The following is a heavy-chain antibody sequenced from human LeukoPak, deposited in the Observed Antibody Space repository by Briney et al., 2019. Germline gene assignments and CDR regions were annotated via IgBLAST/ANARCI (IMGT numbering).Heavy chain of an antibody. CDR3: ARGIGAADF. Sequence: SETLSLTCTVSGGSISSYFWSWIRQPPGKGLEWIGYIYYSGSTNYNPSLKSRVTILVDKSKNQFSLKLSSVTAADTAVYYCARGIGAADFWGQGILVTVSS. CDR2: IYYSGST. CDR1: GGSISSYF. J-gene: IGHJ4*02. D-gene: IGHD3-16*01. V-gene: IGHV4-59*08.